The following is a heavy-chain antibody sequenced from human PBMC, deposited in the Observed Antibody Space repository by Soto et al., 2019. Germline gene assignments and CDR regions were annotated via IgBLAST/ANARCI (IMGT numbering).Heavy chain of an antibody. Sequence: QVQLVQSGAEVKKPGSSVKVSCKASGGTFRSYSISWVRQAPGQGLEWMGGIIPIFDITNYAQKFSGRVTLTADESTSTADMELGSLGSDDTAVYYCARPDEGGYSSNHHYYYALDVWGQGTTVTV. V-gene: IGHV1-69*01. CDR2: IIPIFDIT. J-gene: IGHJ6*02. D-gene: IGHD3-22*01. CDR3: ARPDEGGYSSNHHYYYALDV. CDR1: GGTFRSYS.